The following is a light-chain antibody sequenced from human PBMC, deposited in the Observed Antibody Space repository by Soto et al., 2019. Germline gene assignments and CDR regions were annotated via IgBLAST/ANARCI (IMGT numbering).Light chain of an antibody. Sequence: QSVLTQPPSASGSPGQSVTISCTGTKNDIGVYDFVSWYQHHPGKAPRLIIYEVVQRPSGVPDRFSGSKSGNTASLTVSGLQAADEADYFCKSYAGSNTYVFGIGTKVTVL. V-gene: IGLV2-8*01. CDR3: KSYAGSNTYV. CDR1: KNDIGVYDF. J-gene: IGLJ1*01. CDR2: EVV.